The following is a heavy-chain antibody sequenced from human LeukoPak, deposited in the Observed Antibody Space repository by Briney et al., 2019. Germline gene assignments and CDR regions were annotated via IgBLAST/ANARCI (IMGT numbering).Heavy chain of an antibody. CDR3: ARGIAAASERALDI. CDR2: IHYSGST. J-gene: IGHJ3*02. CDR1: GSMYNYY. V-gene: IGHV4-59*12. Sequence: SETLSLTCTVSGSMYNYYWSWIRQPPGKGLEWIGYIHYSGSTNYNPSLKSRVTMSVDTSKNQFSLKLTSVTAADTAVYYCARGIAAASERALDIWGQGTTVTVSS. D-gene: IGHD6-13*01.